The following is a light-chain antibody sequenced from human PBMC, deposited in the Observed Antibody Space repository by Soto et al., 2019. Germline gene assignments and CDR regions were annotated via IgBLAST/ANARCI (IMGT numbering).Light chain of an antibody. CDR3: QQSFLTPFS. CDR2: AAS. CDR1: QAIKTF. J-gene: IGKJ4*01. Sequence: DVQMIQSPSSLSASVGDRVTITCRASQAIKTFLNWYQHRPGKAPRLLIDAASTLQSDVPSRFRGAGSGTTFTLTISSLQPEDVATYYCQQSFLTPFSFGGGSKVEIK. V-gene: IGKV1-39*01.